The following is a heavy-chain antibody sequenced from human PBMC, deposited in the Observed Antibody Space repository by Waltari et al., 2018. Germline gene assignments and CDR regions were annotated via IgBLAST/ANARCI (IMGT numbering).Heavy chain of an antibody. Sequence: QVQLQESGPGLVKPSETLSLTCAVSGYSISSGYYWGWIRQPPGKGLEWIGSIYHSGSTYHNPSLKSRVTISVDTSKNQFSLKLSSVTAADTAVYYCAGDSLGSGFDYWGQGTLVTVSS. V-gene: IGHV4-38-2*01. D-gene: IGHD4-17*01. CDR2: IYHSGST. CDR1: GYSISSGYY. J-gene: IGHJ4*02. CDR3: AGDSLGSGFDY.